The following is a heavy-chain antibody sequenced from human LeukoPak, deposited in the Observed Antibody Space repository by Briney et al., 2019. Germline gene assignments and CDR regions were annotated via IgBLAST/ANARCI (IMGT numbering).Heavy chain of an antibody. CDR2: INTNTGNP. CDR3: AKNGLGAVVKTD. CDR1: GYTFPSYG. D-gene: IGHD3-22*01. Sequence: ASVKVSCKASGYTFPSYGISWVRQPPGQGLEWMGWINTNTGNPTYAQGFTGRIVFSLDTSVSTAYLQISSLKAEDSAVYYCAKNGLGAVVKTDWGQGTLVTVSS. V-gene: IGHV7-4-1*02. J-gene: IGHJ4*02.